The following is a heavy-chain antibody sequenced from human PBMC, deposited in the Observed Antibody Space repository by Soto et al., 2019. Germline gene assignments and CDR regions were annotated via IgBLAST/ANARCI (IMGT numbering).Heavy chain of an antibody. Sequence: EVQVVESGGGLVQQGGSLKLSCVASGFTFSNYWMSWVRQAPGKGLEWVANIKKDGSDKNYVDSVEGRFSIFRDNAKNSLHLQMYGLRAEDTAVYYCARDLGTALVGFDYGMDVWGQGTTVTVSS. J-gene: IGHJ6*02. CDR1: GFTFSNYW. D-gene: IGHD5-18*01. CDR2: IKKDGSDK. V-gene: IGHV3-7*01. CDR3: ARDLGTALVGFDYGMDV.